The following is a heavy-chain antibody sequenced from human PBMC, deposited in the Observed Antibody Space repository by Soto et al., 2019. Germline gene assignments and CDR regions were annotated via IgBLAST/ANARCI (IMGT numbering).Heavy chain of an antibody. CDR2: IYHSGST. CDR3: ARVRALASGSYLYYFDY. V-gene: IGHV4-38-2*01. J-gene: IGHJ4*02. CDR1: GYSISSGYY. Sequence: PSETLSLTCAVSGYSISSGYYWGWIRQPPGKGLEWSGSIYHSGSTYYNPSLKSRVTRSVDTSKNQFSLKLSSVTAADTAVYYCARVRALASGSYLYYFDYWGQGTLVTISS. D-gene: IGHD1-26*01.